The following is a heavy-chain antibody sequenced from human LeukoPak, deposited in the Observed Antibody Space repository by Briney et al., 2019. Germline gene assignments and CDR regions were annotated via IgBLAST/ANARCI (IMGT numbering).Heavy chain of an antibody. CDR1: GFTFSSYG. V-gene: IGHV3-33*06. J-gene: IGHJ5*02. CDR2: IWYDGSNK. D-gene: IGHD2-2*01. CDR3: AKEAGYCSSTSCYWDA. Sequence: GGSLRLSCAASGFTFSSYGMHWVRQAPGKGLEWVAVIWYDGSNKYYADSVKGRFTISRDNSNYTLYLQMNSLRAEDTAVYYCAKEAGYCSSTSCYWDAWGQGTLVTVSS.